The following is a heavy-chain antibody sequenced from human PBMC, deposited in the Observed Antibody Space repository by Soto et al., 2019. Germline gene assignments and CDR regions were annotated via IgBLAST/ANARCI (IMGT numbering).Heavy chain of an antibody. V-gene: IGHV1-69*01. J-gene: IGHJ6*02. CDR3: ARSQGSSTSLEIYYYYYYGMDV. D-gene: IGHD2-2*01. CDR2: IIPISGTA. CDR1: GGTFSSYA. Sequence: QVQLVQSGAEVKKPGSSVKVSCKASGGTFSSYAISWVRQAPGQGLEWMGGIIPISGTANYAQKFQGRVTITADESTSTGSMELSSLRSEDTAVYFCARSQGSSTSLEIYYYYYYGMDVWGQGTRVTVSS.